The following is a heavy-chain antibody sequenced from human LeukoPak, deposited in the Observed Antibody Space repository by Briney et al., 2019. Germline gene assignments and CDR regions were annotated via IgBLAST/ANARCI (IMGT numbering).Heavy chain of an antibody. CDR2: ISSSGRKI. Sequence: GGSLRLSCAASGFTFSDYEMNWVRQAPGKGLEWVSYISSSGRKIYYADSVKGRFTISRDNAKTSLYLQMNSLRADDTAIYYCARGPRDPSEYCSRGTCSPTYDVWGQGTLVTASS. V-gene: IGHV3-48*03. D-gene: IGHD2-15*01. J-gene: IGHJ4*02. CDR1: GFTFSDYE. CDR3: ARGPRDPSEYCSRGTCSPTYDV.